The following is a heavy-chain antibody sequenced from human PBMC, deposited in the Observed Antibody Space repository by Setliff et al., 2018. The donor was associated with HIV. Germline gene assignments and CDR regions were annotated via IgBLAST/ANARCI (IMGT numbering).Heavy chain of an antibody. CDR2: INPSGGST. V-gene: IGHV1-46*01. CDR3: ARGRKDLTMVRVPNFDY. CDR1: GYTFTRYF. D-gene: IGHD3-10*01. J-gene: IGHJ4*02. Sequence: ASVKVSCKASGYTFTRYFMHCVRQAPGQGLEWLGMINPSGGSTWYAQKFQGRVTMTGDTSTNTLYMELSSLRFEDTAVYYCARGRKDLTMVRVPNFDYWGQGTLVTVSS.